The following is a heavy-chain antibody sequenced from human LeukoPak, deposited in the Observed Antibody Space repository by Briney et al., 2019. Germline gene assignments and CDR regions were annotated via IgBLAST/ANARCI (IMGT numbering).Heavy chain of an antibody. Sequence: GGSLRLPCAASGFTFSGSAMSWVRQAPGKGLEWVSSISGSGGSTYYADSVKGRFTISRDNSKNTQYLQMNSLRAEDTAVYYCAKVEYSSNIPQHWGQGTLVTVSS. CDR2: ISGSGGST. D-gene: IGHD6-6*01. CDR1: GFTFSGSA. J-gene: IGHJ1*01. CDR3: AKVEYSSNIPQH. V-gene: IGHV3-23*01.